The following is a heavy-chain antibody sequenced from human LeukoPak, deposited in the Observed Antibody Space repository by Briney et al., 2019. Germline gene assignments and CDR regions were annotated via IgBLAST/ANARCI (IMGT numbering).Heavy chain of an antibody. J-gene: IGHJ4*02. CDR3: AKAPYYYYDSSYFDY. Sequence: GGSLRLSCAASGFTFDDYAMHWVRQAPGKGLEWVSGISWNSGSIGYADSVKGRFTISRDNAKNSLYLQMNSLRAEDTALYYCAKAPYYYYDSSYFDYWGQGTLVTVSS. V-gene: IGHV3-9*01. CDR2: ISWNSGSI. CDR1: GFTFDDYA. D-gene: IGHD3-22*01.